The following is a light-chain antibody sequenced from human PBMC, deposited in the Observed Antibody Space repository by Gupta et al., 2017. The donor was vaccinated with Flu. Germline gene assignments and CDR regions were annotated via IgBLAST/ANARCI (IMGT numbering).Light chain of an antibody. CDR1: QSVSSN. V-gene: IGKV3-15*01. Sequence: EIVMTQSPDTLSVSPGERATLSCSASQSVSSNLAWYQHKPGLAPRLLIYGASTRATGIADGFSGSGSGTEFTLTISSLQSEDFAVYYCQQYDDWPPITFGQGTRLKIK. CDR2: GAS. J-gene: IGKJ5*01. CDR3: QQYDDWPPIT.